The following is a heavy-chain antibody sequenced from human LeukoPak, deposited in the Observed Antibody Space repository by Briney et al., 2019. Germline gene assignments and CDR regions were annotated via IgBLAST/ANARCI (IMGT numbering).Heavy chain of an antibody. J-gene: IGHJ4*02. CDR3: AKDPQRKPKYYDILTGLED. D-gene: IGHD3-9*01. Sequence: GRSLRLSCAASGFTFSSYGMHWVRQAPGKGLEGGAVISYDGSNKYYAGSVKGRFTISRDNSKNTLYLQMNSLRAEDTAVYYCAKDPQRKPKYYDILTGLEDWGQGTLVTVSS. V-gene: IGHV3-30*18. CDR1: GFTFSSYG. CDR2: ISYDGSNK.